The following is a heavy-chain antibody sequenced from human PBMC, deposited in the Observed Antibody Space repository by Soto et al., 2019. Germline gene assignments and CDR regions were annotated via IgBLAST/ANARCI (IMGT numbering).Heavy chain of an antibody. CDR2: ITGSGGST. J-gene: IGHJ4*02. V-gene: IGHV3-23*01. CDR1: GFTFSTYA. Sequence: GGSLRLSCAASGFTFSTYAVSWVRQAPGQGLEWVSAITGSGGSTYYADSVKGRFTISRDNSKNTLYLQMNSLRAEDTAVYYCARGSPVLDYWGQGTLVTVSS. CDR3: ARGSPVLDY.